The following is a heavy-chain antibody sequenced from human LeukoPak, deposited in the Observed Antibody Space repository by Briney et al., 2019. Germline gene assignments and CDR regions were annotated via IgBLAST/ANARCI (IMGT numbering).Heavy chain of an antibody. CDR1: GGSISSYY. V-gene: IGHV4-59*01. CDR2: IYYSGST. D-gene: IGHD3-10*01. Sequence: SETLSLTCTVSGGSISSYYWSWIRQPPGKGLEWMGYIYYSGSTNYNPSLKSRVTISVDTSKNQFSLKLSSVSAADTAVYYCGRTYYYGSGSYYLDYWGQGTLVTVSS. CDR3: GRTYYYGSGSYYLDY. J-gene: IGHJ4*02.